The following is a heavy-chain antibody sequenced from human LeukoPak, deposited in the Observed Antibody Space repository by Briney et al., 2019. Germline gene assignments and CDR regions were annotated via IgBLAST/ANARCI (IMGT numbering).Heavy chain of an antibody. V-gene: IGHV3-20*04. D-gene: IGHD1-26*01. J-gene: IGHJ4*02. CDR1: GFIFNEYG. CDR2: INGNGGRT. Sequence: PGGSLRLSCVASGFIFNEYGMTWVRQIPGKGLEWVCGINGNGGRTGYADSVKGRFTISRDNAKNSLYLEMDNLRAEDTALYFCARLFNAGLGAPLDYGGQGTLVSVSS. CDR3: ARLFNAGLGAPLDY.